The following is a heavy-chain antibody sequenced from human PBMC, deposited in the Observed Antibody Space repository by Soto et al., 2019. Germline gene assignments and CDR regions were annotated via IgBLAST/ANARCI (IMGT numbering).Heavy chain of an antibody. J-gene: IGHJ5*02. CDR2: ISSSGSTI. D-gene: IGHD3-10*01. CDR1: GFTFSDYY. Sequence: SGGSLRLSCAASGFTFSDYYMSWIRQAPGKGLEWVLYISSSGSTIYYADSVKGRFTISRDNAKNSLYLQMNSLRAEDTAVYYCARVRYYGSGSSINWFDPWGQGTLVTVSS. V-gene: IGHV3-11*01. CDR3: ARVRYYGSGSSINWFDP.